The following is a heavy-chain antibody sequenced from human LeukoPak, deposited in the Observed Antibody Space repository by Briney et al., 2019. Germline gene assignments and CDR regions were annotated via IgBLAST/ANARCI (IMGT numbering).Heavy chain of an antibody. Sequence: ASVKVSCKASGYTFTSYAMHWVRQAPGQRLEWMGWINAGNGTTKYSQKFQGRVTITRDTSASTAYMELSSLRSEDTAVYYCARKASGWYYYYGMDVWGQGTTVTVSS. CDR2: INAGNGTT. CDR1: GYTFTSYA. CDR3: ARKASGWYYYYGMDV. V-gene: IGHV1-3*01. D-gene: IGHD6-19*01. J-gene: IGHJ6*02.